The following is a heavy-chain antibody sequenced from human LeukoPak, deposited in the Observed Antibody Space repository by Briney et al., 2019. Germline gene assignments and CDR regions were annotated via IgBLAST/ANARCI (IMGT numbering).Heavy chain of an antibody. CDR1: GYTFTSYD. CDR2: MNPNSGNT. V-gene: IGHV1-8*01. Sequence: ASVKVSCKASGYTFTSYDINWVRQATGQGLEWMGWMNPNSGNTGYAQKFQGRVTMTRNTSISTAYMELSSLRSEDTAVYYCARGVRQLVWGGEYNWFDPWGQGTLVTVSS. CDR3: ARGVRQLVWGGEYNWFDP. D-gene: IGHD6-13*01. J-gene: IGHJ5*02.